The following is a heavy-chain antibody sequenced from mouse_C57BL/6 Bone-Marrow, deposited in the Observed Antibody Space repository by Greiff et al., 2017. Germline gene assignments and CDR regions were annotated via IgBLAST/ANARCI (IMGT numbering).Heavy chain of an antibody. CDR1: GFSLSTFGMG. D-gene: IGHD2-4*01. J-gene: IGHJ3*01. CDR2: TWWDDDK. V-gene: IGHV8-8*01. Sequence: QVQLKESGPGLLQPSQSLSLSCSFSGFSLSTFGMGVGWLRQPSGMGLVWLVHTWWDDDKYYNPALKSWPTISKDTSKNKVFLKIAQVDTADTATYYCGHICDDDDGGFAYWGQGTLVTVSA. CDR3: GHICDDDDGGFAY.